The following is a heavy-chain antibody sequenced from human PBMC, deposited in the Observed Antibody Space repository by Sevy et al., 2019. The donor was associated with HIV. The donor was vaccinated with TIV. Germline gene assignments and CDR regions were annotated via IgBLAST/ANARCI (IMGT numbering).Heavy chain of an antibody. CDR3: ARDRRNYARQDFDY. Sequence: GGSLRLSCAASGFTFSDYYRSWIRQAPGKGLEWVSDISSGSTYTKYADSVKGRFTISKDNAKNTLYLQMNSLRVEDTAIYYCARDRRNYARQDFDYWGQGTLVTVSS. CDR2: ISSGSTYT. V-gene: IGHV3-11*06. CDR1: GFTFSDYY. D-gene: IGHD1-7*01. J-gene: IGHJ4*02.